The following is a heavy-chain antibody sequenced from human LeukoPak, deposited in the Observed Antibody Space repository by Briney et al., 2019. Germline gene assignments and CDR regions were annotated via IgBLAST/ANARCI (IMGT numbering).Heavy chain of an antibody. CDR1: GDSITNHY. Sequence: PSQTLSLTCSVSGDSITNHYWSLIRRPPGKGLEWIGYIYYNGRINYNPSLKSRVTISVDTSRNQFSMRLNSVTAADTAVYYCAGSGGLANQGAVFDYWGQGTLVTVSS. CDR2: IYYNGRI. J-gene: IGHJ4*02. CDR3: AGSGGLANQGAVFDY. V-gene: IGHV4-59*11. D-gene: IGHD3-10*01.